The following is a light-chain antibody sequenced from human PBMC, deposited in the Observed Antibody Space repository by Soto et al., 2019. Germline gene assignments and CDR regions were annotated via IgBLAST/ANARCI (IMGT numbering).Light chain of an antibody. CDR3: QQSYSTPRT. Sequence: DIQMTQSPSSLSASVGDRVTITCRASQSISYYLNWYQQKPGKAPKLLISAASSLQSGVPSRFSDSGSGTDFTLTISSLQPEDFATYNCQQSYSTPRTFGQGTKLEIK. V-gene: IGKV1-39*01. CDR1: QSISYY. CDR2: AAS. J-gene: IGKJ2*01.